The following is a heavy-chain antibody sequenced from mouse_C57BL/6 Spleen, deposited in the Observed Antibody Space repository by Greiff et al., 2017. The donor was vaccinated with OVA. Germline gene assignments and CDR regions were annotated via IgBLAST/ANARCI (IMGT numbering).Heavy chain of an antibody. Sequence: QVQLQQPGAELVMPGASVKLSCKASGYTFTSYWMHWVKQRPGQGLEWIGEIDPSDSYTNYNQKFKGKSTLTVDKSSSTAYMQLSSLTSEDSAVYYCARGDTTVVDFYYAMDYWGQGTSVTVSS. V-gene: IGHV1-69*01. CDR3: ARGDTTVVDFYYAMDY. D-gene: IGHD1-1*01. CDR1: GYTFTSYW. J-gene: IGHJ4*01. CDR2: IDPSDSYT.